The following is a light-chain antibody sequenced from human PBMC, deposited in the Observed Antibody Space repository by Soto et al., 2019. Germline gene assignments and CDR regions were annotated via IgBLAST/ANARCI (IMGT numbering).Light chain of an antibody. Sequence: EIVLTQSPATLSLSPGERATLSCRASQSISSSLAWYQQEPGQAPRLLIYDASTRATGFPARFSGSGSGTDFTLTIGSLEPEDFGVYYCQQRSEWPRTFGQGTKVEI. CDR1: QSISSS. V-gene: IGKV3-11*01. CDR3: QQRSEWPRT. CDR2: DAS. J-gene: IGKJ1*01.